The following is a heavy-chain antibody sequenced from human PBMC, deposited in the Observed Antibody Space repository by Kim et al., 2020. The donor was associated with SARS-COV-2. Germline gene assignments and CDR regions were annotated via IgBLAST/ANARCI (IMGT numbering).Heavy chain of an antibody. Sequence: GGSLRLSCATSGFTFSSYGMHWVRQAPGKGLEWVAVVSYDENKNYYADSVKGRFIISRDNAKNTVYLQLNNLRPDDTATYYCAGYDYVWGNHVYYFAYWGQGTLVTVSS. J-gene: IGHJ4*02. CDR3: AGYDYVWGNHVYYFAY. CDR2: VSYDENKN. V-gene: IGHV3-30*03. CDR1: GFTFSSYG. D-gene: IGHD3-16*01.